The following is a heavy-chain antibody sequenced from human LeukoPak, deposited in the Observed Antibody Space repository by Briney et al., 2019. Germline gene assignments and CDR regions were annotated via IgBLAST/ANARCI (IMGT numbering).Heavy chain of an antibody. J-gene: IGHJ4*02. CDR2: ISAYNGNT. Sequence: ASVKVSCKASGYTFTSYGISWVRQAPGQGLEWMGWISAYNGNTNYAQKLQGRVTMTTDTSTSTAYMELRSLRSEDTAVYYCATILNYYDSSGYFYWGQGTLVTVSS. CDR3: ATILNYYDSSGYFY. D-gene: IGHD3-22*01. CDR1: GYTFTSYG. V-gene: IGHV1-18*01.